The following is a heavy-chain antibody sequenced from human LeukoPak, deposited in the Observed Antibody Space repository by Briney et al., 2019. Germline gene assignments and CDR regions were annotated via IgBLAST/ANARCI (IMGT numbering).Heavy chain of an antibody. CDR3: VIDRSFTSGWYPRGYFDY. D-gene: IGHD6-19*01. CDR2: VSAYNRNT. Sequence: ASVKVSCKPSGYTFTKYGISWVRQAPGQGLEWVGWVSAYNRNTSYAQKLQGRVTMTTDTSTSTAYMEVRNLRSDDTAIYYCVIDRSFTSGWYPRGYFDYWGQRTLVTVSS. V-gene: IGHV1-18*01. CDR1: GYTFTKYG. J-gene: IGHJ4*02.